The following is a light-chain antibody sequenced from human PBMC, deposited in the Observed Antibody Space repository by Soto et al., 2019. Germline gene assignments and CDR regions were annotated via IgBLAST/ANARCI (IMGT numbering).Light chain of an antibody. J-gene: IGLJ1*01. CDR1: SSDVGTYDY. Sequence: QSALTQPASVSGSPGQSITISCTGTSSDVGTYDYVSWCQQHPGKAPKLIIYEVTNRPSGVSNRFAGSKSANTAYLTISGLQAEDEADYYCSSYTSSSTLYVFGTGAKVTVL. CDR3: SSYTSSSTLYV. V-gene: IGLV2-14*01. CDR2: EVT.